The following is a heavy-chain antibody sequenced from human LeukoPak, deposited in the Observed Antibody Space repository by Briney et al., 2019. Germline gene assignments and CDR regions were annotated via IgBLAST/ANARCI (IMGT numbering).Heavy chain of an antibody. Sequence: GGSLRLSCAASGFAFRDYYMDWVRQAPGKGLEWVAYISNSGAIIYYAESVKGRFTISRDNAENSLYLQMNSLRAEDTALYYCARDLAMAGRDLDYWGQGTLVTVS. V-gene: IGHV3-11*01. J-gene: IGHJ4*02. CDR1: GFAFRDYY. D-gene: IGHD6-19*01. CDR3: ARDLAMAGRDLDY. CDR2: ISNSGAII.